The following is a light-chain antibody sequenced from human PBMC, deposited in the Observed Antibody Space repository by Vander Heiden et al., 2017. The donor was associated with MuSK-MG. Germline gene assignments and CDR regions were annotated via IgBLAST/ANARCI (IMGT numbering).Light chain of an antibody. Sequence: DFQMTQSPSTLSASVGDRITITCRASQSISSWLAWYQQKPGKAPDLLIYDASSLESGVPSRFSGSGSGTKFTLTISSLQPDDFATYYCQQDNCYPCTFGQGTKLEIK. CDR3: QQDNCYPCT. CDR1: QSISSW. V-gene: IGKV1-5*01. J-gene: IGKJ2*02. CDR2: DAS.